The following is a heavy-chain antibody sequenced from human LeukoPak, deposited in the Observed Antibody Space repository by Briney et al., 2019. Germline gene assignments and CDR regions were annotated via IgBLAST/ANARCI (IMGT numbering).Heavy chain of an antibody. D-gene: IGHD6-19*01. V-gene: IGHV3-53*01. CDR3: AGVSFSSGWYRDC. Sequence: PGGSLRISCAASGFTDYMTWVRQAPGKGLEGVSVIYSGGSTYYAASLKGRFSVSRDNSKNTVYLQMNSLRAEDTAVYYCAGVSFSSGWYRDCWGQGTLVTVSS. CDR2: IYSGGST. J-gene: IGHJ4*02. CDR1: GFTDY.